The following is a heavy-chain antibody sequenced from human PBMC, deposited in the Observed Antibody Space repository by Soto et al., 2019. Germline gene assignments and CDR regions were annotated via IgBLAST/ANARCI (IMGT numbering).Heavy chain of an antibody. CDR3: ARALLGSYCFDY. J-gene: IGHJ4*02. D-gene: IGHD1-26*01. Sequence: EVQLVESGGGLVKPGGSLRLSCAASGFTFSSYSMNWVRQAPGKGLEWVSSISSSSVYIYYADSMKGRFTISRDNTDNSLYLQMDSLRAEDTAVYYCARALLGSYCFDYWVQGTLVTVSS. CDR2: ISSSSVYI. CDR1: GFTFSSYS. V-gene: IGHV3-21*01.